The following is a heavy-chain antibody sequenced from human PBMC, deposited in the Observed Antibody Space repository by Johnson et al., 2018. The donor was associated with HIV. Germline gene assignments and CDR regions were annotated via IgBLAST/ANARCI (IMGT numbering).Heavy chain of an antibody. CDR1: GFTFSSYG. Sequence: VQLVESGGGVVQPRGSLRLSCAASGFTFSSYGMSWVRQAPGKGLEWVSGVTGTGGDTYYADSVKGRFTISRDNSKNTLYLQMNSRRSEDTAVYYCATLDAFDIWGQETMVTVSS. CDR2: VTGTGGDT. J-gene: IGHJ3*02. CDR3: ATLDAFDI. V-gene: IGHV3-23*04.